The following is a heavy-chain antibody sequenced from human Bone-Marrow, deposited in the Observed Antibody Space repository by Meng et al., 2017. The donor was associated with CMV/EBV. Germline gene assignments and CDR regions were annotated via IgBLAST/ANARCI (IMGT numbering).Heavy chain of an antibody. V-gene: IGHV1-18*01. Sequence: ASVKVSCKASGGTFSSYAISWVRQAPGQGLEWMGGITTLNGDTDSAQKFQDRVAMTTDTSTGTAYMELRSLRSDDTAVYYCARQLPITIFGVVTYYFDFWGQGTLVTVSS. CDR1: GGTFSSYA. J-gene: IGHJ4*02. D-gene: IGHD3-3*01. CDR2: ITTLNGDT. CDR3: ARQLPITIFGVVTYYFDF.